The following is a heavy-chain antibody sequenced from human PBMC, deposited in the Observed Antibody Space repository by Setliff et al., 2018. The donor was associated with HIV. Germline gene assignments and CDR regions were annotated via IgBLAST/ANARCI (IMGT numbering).Heavy chain of an antibody. CDR1: GYSFTSYG. Sequence: ASVKVSCKASGYSFTSYGMNWVRQAPGQGLEWMGRISTNTGDPMYAQGFTGRFVFSLDITVNTAYLQISSLKTEDTAVYYCAIGWSGYYTGIGSWGQGTLVTVSS. CDR3: AIGWSGYYTGIGS. D-gene: IGHD3-3*01. CDR2: ISTNTGDP. V-gene: IGHV7-4-1*01. J-gene: IGHJ5*02.